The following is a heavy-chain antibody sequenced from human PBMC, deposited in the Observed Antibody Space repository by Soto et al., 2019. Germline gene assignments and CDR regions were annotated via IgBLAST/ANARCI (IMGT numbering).Heavy chain of an antibody. Sequence: QVQLQESGPGLVKPSQTLSLTCTVSGGSIRSGGYYWTWIRQHPGKGLEWIGYIYYTGSTYYNPSLKIRVTISVDTSKNQFSLKLSSVTAADTAVYYCARASLGYCSSTSCRSNWFDPWGQGTLVTVSS. CDR3: ARASLGYCSSTSCRSNWFDP. D-gene: IGHD2-2*01. J-gene: IGHJ5*02. V-gene: IGHV4-31*03. CDR2: IYYTGST. CDR1: GGSIRSGGYY.